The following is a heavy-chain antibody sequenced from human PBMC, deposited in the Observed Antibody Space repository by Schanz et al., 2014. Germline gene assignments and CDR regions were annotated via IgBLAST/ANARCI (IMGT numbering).Heavy chain of an antibody. V-gene: IGHV3-33*08. CDR2: IWSDGSTK. D-gene: IGHD3-10*01. Sequence: VQLLESGGGLVQPGGSLRLSCAASGFTFNSYAMTWVRQAPGKGLEWVAVIWSDGSTKYYADSVKGRFTISRDNSKNTLYLQMNSLRADDTAVYFCARLPVGYGSGIWDVWGQGTSVTVSS. CDR3: ARLPVGYGSGIWDV. CDR1: GFTFNSYA. J-gene: IGHJ6*02.